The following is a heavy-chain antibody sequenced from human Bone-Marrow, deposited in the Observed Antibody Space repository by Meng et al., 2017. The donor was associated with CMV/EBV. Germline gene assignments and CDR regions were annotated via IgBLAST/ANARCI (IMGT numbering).Heavy chain of an antibody. D-gene: IGHD5-18*01. V-gene: IGHV3-30-3*01. J-gene: IGHJ5*02. CDR2: ISYDGSNK. Sequence: GESLKISCAASGFTFSSYAIHWVRQALGKGLEWVAVISYDGSNKYYADSVKGRFTISRDNSKNTLYLQMNSLRAEDTAVYYCAREDTAMVPNNWFDPWGQGTLVTGSS. CDR1: GFTFSSYA. CDR3: AREDTAMVPNNWFDP.